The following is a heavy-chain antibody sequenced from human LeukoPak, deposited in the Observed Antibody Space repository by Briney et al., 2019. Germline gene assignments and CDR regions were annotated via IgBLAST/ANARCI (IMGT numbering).Heavy chain of an antibody. Sequence: KTGGSLRLSCAASGFTFSNVWMSWVRQAPGKGLEWVGRIKRKTDGGTTDYAAPVKGRFTISRDDSKNTLYLQMNSLRAEDTAVYYCAKDRTVSLWFGEALDAFDVWGQGTVVTVSS. CDR1: GFTFSNVW. J-gene: IGHJ3*01. D-gene: IGHD3-10*01. CDR3: AKDRTVSLWFGEALDAFDV. V-gene: IGHV3-15*01. CDR2: IKRKTDGGTT.